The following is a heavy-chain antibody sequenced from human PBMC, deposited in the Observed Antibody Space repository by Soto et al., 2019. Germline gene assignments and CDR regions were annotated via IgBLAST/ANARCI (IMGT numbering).Heavy chain of an antibody. D-gene: IGHD2-15*01. J-gene: IGHJ5*02. V-gene: IGHV1-69*02. CDR1: GGTFSSYT. Sequence: QVQLVQSGAEVKKPGSSVKVSCKASGGTFSSYTISWVRQAPGQGLEWMGRIIPILGIANYAQKFQGRVTVTADKCSSTDCMELSSLRSEDTAVYYCARGGYCSGGRCYLPAPVGWFGPWCQGTLVTVYS. CDR3: ARGGYCSGGRCYLPAPVGWFGP. CDR2: IIPILGIA.